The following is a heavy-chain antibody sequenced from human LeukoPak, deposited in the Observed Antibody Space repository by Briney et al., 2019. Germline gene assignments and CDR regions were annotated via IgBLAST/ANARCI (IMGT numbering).Heavy chain of an antibody. CDR3: ARASRDGYNQNFDH. Sequence: GESLKISCKGSGYSFTTYRIGWVRQMSGKGLEWMGIIYPGGSETRYDPSFQGQVTISADSSTSTAYLQWSSLRASDTAMYYCARASRDGYNQNFDHWGQGTLVTVSS. CDR1: GYSFTTYR. V-gene: IGHV5-51*01. D-gene: IGHD5-24*01. J-gene: IGHJ4*02. CDR2: IYPGGSET.